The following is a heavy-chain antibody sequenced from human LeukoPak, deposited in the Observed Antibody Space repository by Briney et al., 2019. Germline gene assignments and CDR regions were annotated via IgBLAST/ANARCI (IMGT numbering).Heavy chain of an antibody. CDR1: GGSISSSSYY. CDR2: IYYSGST. Sequence: PSETLSLTCTVSGGSISSSSYYWGWIRQPPGKGLEWIGSIYYSGSTYYNPSLKSRVTISVDTSKNQFSLKLSSVTAADTAVYYCAGTGAHSNWFDPWGQGTLVTVSS. J-gene: IGHJ5*02. V-gene: IGHV4-39*01. D-gene: IGHD2-8*02. CDR3: AGTGAHSNWFDP.